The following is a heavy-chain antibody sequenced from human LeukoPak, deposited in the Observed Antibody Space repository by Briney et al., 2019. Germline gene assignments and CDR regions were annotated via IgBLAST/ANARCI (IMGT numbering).Heavy chain of an antibody. CDR2: INWNGGST. CDR1: GFTFDDYG. Sequence: GGSLRLSCAASGFTFDDYGMSWVRQAPGKGLEWVSGINWNGGSTGYADSVKGRFTISRDNAKNSLYLQMDSLRAEDTALYHCARGGYYDILTGYYPRGDAFDIWGQGTMVTVSS. J-gene: IGHJ3*02. V-gene: IGHV3-20*01. CDR3: ARGGYYDILTGYYPRGDAFDI. D-gene: IGHD3-9*01.